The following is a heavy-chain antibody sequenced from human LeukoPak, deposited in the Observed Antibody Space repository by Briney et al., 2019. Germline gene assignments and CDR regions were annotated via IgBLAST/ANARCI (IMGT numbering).Heavy chain of an antibody. V-gene: IGHV3-11*05. Sequence: GGSLRLSCAASGFTFSDYYMSWIRQAPGKGLEWVSYISSSGSSTNYADSVKGRFTISRDNAKNSLYLQMDRLRAEDTAVYYCARDLCGGDCRDAFDIWGQGTMVTVSS. J-gene: IGHJ3*02. D-gene: IGHD2-21*02. CDR3: ARDLCGGDCRDAFDI. CDR2: ISSSGSST. CDR1: GFTFSDYY.